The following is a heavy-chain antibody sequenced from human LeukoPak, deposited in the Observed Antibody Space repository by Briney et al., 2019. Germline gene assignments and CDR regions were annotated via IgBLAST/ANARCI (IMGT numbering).Heavy chain of an antibody. CDR2: IYYSGST. D-gene: IGHD4-23*01. Sequence: PSETLSLTCSVSGGSISSSSYYWGWIRQPPGKGLEWIGSIYYSGSTYYNPSLKSRVTISVDTSRNQFSLKLKSVTAADTAVYYCARLATTAVAPQIFYWGQGTLVTVSS. J-gene: IGHJ4*02. V-gene: IGHV4-39*01. CDR3: ARLATTAVAPQIFY. CDR1: GGSISSSSYY.